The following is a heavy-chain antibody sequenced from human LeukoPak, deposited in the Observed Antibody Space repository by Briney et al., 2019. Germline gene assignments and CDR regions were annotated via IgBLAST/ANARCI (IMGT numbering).Heavy chain of an antibody. V-gene: IGHV4-38-2*02. CDR1: GYSISSGYY. CDR2: IYHSGST. D-gene: IGHD1-14*01. CDR3: ASPGPLRTFDY. J-gene: IGHJ4*02. Sequence: SETLSLTCTVSGYSISSGYYWGWIRQPPGKGLEWIGSIYHSGSTYYNPSLKSRVTISVDTSKNQFSLKLSSVTAADTAVYYCASPGPLRTFDYWGQGTLVTVSS.